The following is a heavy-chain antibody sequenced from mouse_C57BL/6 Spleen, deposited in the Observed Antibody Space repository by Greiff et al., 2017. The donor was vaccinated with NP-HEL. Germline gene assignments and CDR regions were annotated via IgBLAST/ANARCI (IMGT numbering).Heavy chain of an antibody. Sequence: QVQLQQPGAELVKPGASVKVSCKASGYTFTSYWMHWVKQRPGQGLEWIGRIHPSDSDTNYNQKFKGKATLTVDKSSSTAYMQLSSLTSEDSAVYYCASPLYDEGWAYWGQGTLVTVSA. CDR1: GYTFTSYW. CDR2: IHPSDSDT. D-gene: IGHD2-12*01. J-gene: IGHJ3*01. CDR3: ASPLYDEGWAY. V-gene: IGHV1-74*01.